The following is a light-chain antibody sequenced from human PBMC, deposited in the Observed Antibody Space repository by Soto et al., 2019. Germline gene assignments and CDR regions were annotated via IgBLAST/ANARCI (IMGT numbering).Light chain of an antibody. Sequence: QSVLTQPPSVSGAPGQRVTISCAGRSSNIGAGHDVHWYQPLPGTAPKLLIYGNSNRPSGVPDRFSGSKSGTSGSLAITGLQAEDEADYYCKSYDSSLSAVVFGGGTKLTVL. CDR3: KSYDSSLSAVV. CDR2: GNS. CDR1: SSNIGAGHD. J-gene: IGLJ2*01. V-gene: IGLV1-40*01.